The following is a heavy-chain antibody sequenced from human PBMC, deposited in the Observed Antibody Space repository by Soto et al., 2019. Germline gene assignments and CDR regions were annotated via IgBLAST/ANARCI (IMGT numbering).Heavy chain of an antibody. CDR2: ISTYNDNI. V-gene: IGHV1-18*01. CDR3: ARIAVADTSHFDY. D-gene: IGHD6-19*01. J-gene: IGHJ4*02. CDR1: GYTFTSYG. Sequence: QVQLVQSGAEVKKPGAAVKVSCEASGYTFTSYGISWVRQAPGQGLEWMGWISTYNDNINYAQELEDRVTLTTDASTSTAYMELRSLRSDDTAMYYCARIAVADTSHFDYWGQGTLVTVSS.